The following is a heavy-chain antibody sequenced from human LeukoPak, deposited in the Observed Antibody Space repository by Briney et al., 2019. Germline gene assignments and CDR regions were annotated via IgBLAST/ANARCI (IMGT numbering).Heavy chain of an antibody. D-gene: IGHD2-21*01. CDR2: MSFDGGYK. V-gene: IGHV3-30*18. CDR3: TKDAYERDGYGDHLRDFMDV. Sequence: GGSLRLSCAGSGFTFSNYGVHWARQAPGKGLERVAAMSFDGGYKFYADSVKGRITMSGDTSKNTRYLQMNSLRGEDTAVYYCTKDAYERDGYGDHLRDFMDVWGQGTTVTVSS. J-gene: IGHJ6*02. CDR1: GFTFSNYG.